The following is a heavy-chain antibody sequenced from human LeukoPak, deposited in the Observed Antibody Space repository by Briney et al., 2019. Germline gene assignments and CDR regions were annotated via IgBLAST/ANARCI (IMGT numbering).Heavy chain of an antibody. CDR2: FDPEDGET. V-gene: IGHV1-24*01. D-gene: IGHD3-10*01. CDR3: ATTVAGSFPSSDY. Sequence: AASVKVSCKVSGYTLTELSMHWVRQAPGKGLEWMGGFDPEDGETIYAQKFQGRVTMTEDTSTDTAYMELSSLRSEDTAVYYCATTVAGSFPSSDYWGQGTLVTVSS. CDR1: GYTLTELS. J-gene: IGHJ4*02.